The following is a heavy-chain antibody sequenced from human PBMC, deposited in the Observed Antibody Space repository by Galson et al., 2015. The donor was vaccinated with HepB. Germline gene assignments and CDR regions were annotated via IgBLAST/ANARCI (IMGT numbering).Heavy chain of an antibody. CDR3: ARYQGDGYVNYYFYYGMDV. V-gene: IGHV3-66*02. CDR1: GFTVRNNY. J-gene: IGHJ6*02. CDR2: IYSGGGDTT. Sequence: SLRLSCAASGFTVRNNYMSWVRQAPGKGLEWVSIIYSGGGDTTYYADSVKGQFTVSRDDSKNTLFLQMNSLRAEDTAVYYCARYQGDGYVNYYFYYGMDVWGQGTTVTVSS. D-gene: IGHD5-24*01.